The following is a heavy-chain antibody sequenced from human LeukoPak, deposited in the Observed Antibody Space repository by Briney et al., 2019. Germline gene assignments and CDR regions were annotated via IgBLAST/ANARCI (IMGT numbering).Heavy chain of an antibody. J-gene: IGHJ4*02. Sequence: GGSLRLSCAASGFTFSSYGMHWVRQAPGEGLEWVAFIRHDGSNKYYADSVKGRFTISRDNSKNTLYLQMNSLRAEDTAVYYCARDQAGSGHYADYWGQGTLVTVSS. CDR2: IRHDGSNK. CDR3: ARDQAGSGHYADY. D-gene: IGHD3-10*01. CDR1: GFTFSSYG. V-gene: IGHV3-30*02.